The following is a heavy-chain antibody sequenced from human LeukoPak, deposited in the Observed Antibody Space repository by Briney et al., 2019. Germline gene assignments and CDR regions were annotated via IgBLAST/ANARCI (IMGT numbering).Heavy chain of an antibody. J-gene: IGHJ6*04. V-gene: IGHV4-34*01. Sequence: SETLSLTCAVYGGSFSGYYRSWIRQPPGKGLEWIGEINHSGSTDYNPSLKSRVTISVDTSKNQFSLKLSSVTAADTAVYYCARGSIVVVPAAEGGMDVWGKGTTVTVSS. CDR3: ARGSIVVVPAAEGGMDV. CDR1: GGSFSGYY. D-gene: IGHD2-2*01. CDR2: INHSGST.